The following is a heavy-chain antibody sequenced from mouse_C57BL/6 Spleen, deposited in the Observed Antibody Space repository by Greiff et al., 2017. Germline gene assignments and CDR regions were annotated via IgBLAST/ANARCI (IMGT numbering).Heavy chain of an antibody. V-gene: IGHV1-39*01. D-gene: IGHD1-1*01. J-gene: IGHJ1*03. CDR3: ASARYYGSSQPWYFDV. CDR2: INPNYGTT. Sequence: VQLQQSGPELVKPGASVKLSCKASGYSFTDYNMNWVKQSNGKSLEWIGVINPNYGTTSYNQKFKGKATLTVDQSSSTAYMQLNSLTSEDSAVYYCASARYYGSSQPWYFDVWGTGTTVTVSS. CDR1: GYSFTDYN.